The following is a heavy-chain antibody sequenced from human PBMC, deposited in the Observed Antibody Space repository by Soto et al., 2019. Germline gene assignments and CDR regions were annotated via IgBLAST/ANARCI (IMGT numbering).Heavy chain of an antibody. J-gene: IGHJ4*02. CDR3: GILVYRWPTYYFDY. Sequence: QLQLQESGPGLVKPSETLSLTCTVSGGSISSSSYYWGWIRQPPGNGLEWIGSIYYSGSTYYNPSLKRRVTISVDTSKNQFSLTLSSVTAADTAGDYCGILVYRWPTYYFDYWGQGTLVTVSS. CDR2: IYYSGST. CDR1: GGSISSSSYY. V-gene: IGHV4-39*01. D-gene: IGHD3-16*02.